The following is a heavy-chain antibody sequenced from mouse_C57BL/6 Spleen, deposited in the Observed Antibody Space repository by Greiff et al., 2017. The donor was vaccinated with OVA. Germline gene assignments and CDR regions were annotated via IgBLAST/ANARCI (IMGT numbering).Heavy chain of an antibody. CDR1: GFTFSNYW. Sequence: EVHLVESGGGLVQPGGSMKLSCVASGFTFSNYWMNWVRQSPEKGLEWVAQIRLKSDNYATHYAESVKGRFTISRDDSKSSVYLQMNNLRAEDTGIYYCTGLTVVPYWCFDVWGTGTTVTVSS. D-gene: IGHD1-1*01. J-gene: IGHJ1*03. V-gene: IGHV6-3*01. CDR3: TGLTVVPYWCFDV. CDR2: IRLKSDNYAT.